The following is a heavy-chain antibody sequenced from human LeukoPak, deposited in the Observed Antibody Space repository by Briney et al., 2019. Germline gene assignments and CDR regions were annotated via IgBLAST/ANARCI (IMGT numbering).Heavy chain of an antibody. CDR1: GSSFSDYN. D-gene: IGHD2-21*01. CDR3: ARADRLDGGPYLIGP. CDR2: INAKHGIT. Sequence: ASVKVSCRASGSSFSDYNMQWVRQAPGQGLEWMGWINAKHGITEYAQKFQGRVTMTRDTSITTVYMEVSWLTSDDTAIYYCARADRLDGGPYLIGPWGQGTLVTVSS. J-gene: IGHJ5*02. V-gene: IGHV1-2*02.